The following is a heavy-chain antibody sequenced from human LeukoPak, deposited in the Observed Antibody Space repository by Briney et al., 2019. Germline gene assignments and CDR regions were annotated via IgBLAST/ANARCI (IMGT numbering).Heavy chain of an antibody. CDR3: ARKGIVVAEGDAFDI. Sequence: SETLSLTCAVSGGSISCSNWWSWVRQPPGKGLEWIGEIYHSGSTNYNPSLKSRVTISVDKSKNQFSLKLSSVTAADTAVYYCARKGIVVAEGDAFDIWGQGTMVTVSS. CDR1: GGSISCSNW. J-gene: IGHJ3*02. D-gene: IGHD3-22*01. CDR2: IYHSGST. V-gene: IGHV4-4*02.